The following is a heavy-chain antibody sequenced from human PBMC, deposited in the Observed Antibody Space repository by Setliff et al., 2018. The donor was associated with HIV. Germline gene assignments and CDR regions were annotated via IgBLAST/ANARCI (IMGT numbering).Heavy chain of an antibody. D-gene: IGHD3-10*01. CDR3: ARAPSLVHDAFDI. CDR2: INPNNGGT. CDR1: GYTFTSYG. V-gene: IGHV1-18*01. Sequence: ASVKVSCKASGYTFTSYGISWVRQAPGQGLEWMGWINPNNGGTNYAQNLQGRVTLTTDTSTSTAYMELSSLRSEDTAVFYCARAPSLVHDAFDIWGQGTMVTVSS. J-gene: IGHJ3*02.